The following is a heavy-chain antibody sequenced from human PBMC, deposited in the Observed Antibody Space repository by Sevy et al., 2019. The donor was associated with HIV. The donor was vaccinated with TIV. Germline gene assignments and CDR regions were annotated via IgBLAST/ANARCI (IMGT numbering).Heavy chain of an antibody. CDR2: ISRSSTV. D-gene: IGHD3-22*01. CDR3: AREAYYYDSREENWFDP. CDR1: GFTFSTYA. V-gene: IGHV3-48*02. J-gene: IGHJ5*02. Sequence: GGSLRLSCKVSGFTFSTYAFHWVRQAPGKGLEWVSPISRSSTVYYADSVRGRFTISRDNVKNSLFLEMNSLRDEDTAVYYCAREAYYYDSREENWFDPWGQGTLVTVSS.